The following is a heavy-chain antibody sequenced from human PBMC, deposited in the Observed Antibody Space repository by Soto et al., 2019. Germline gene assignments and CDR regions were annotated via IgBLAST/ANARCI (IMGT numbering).Heavy chain of an antibody. CDR1: GGSISSYY. CDR3: ARVSGYGDYVNAFGI. CDR2: IYYSGST. J-gene: IGHJ3*02. V-gene: IGHV4-59*01. Sequence: SETLSLTCTVSGGSISSYYWSWIRQPPGKGLEWIGYIYYSGSTNYNPPLKSRVTISVDTSKNQFSLKLSSVTAADTAVYYCARVSGYGDYVNAFGIWGQGTMVTVSS. D-gene: IGHD4-17*01.